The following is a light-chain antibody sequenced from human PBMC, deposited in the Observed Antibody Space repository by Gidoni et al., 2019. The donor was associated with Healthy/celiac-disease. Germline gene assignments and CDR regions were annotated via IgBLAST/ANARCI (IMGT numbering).Light chain of an antibody. Sequence: EIVLTQSPATLSLSPGERATLSCRASQSDSSYLAWYQQQPGQAPRLLIYDASNRATGIPARFSGSGSGTDFTLTISSLEPEDFAVYYCQQRGTFGQGTKLEIK. CDR3: QQRGT. CDR2: DAS. CDR1: QSDSSY. J-gene: IGKJ2*01. V-gene: IGKV3-11*01.